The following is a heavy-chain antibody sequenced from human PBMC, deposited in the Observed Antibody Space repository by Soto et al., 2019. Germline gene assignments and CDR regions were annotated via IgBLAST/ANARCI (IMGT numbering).Heavy chain of an antibody. CDR3: VRDLSENIVTNLLSL. J-gene: IGHJ4*02. V-gene: IGHV4-30-4*01. CDR1: DGSISSNDSY. D-gene: IGHD5-12*01. Sequence: SETLSLTCTVSDGSISSNDSYWSWIRQPPGKGLEWIGYIHYSGSTDSNSSLKSRVTISVDTSKHQFSLKLSSVTAEDTAVYYCVRDLSENIVTNLLSLWGQGTLVTVSS. CDR2: IHYSGST.